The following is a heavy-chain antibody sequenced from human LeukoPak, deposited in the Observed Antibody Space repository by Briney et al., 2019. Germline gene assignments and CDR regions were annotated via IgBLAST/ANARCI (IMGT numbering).Heavy chain of an antibody. V-gene: IGHV4-59*08. CDR3: ARGLGQTYYYYMDV. CDR1: GGSISGYY. J-gene: IGHJ6*03. CDR2: IYYTGSA. D-gene: IGHD5-12*01. Sequence: SETLSLTCTVSGGSISGYYWTWIRQPPEKGLEWIGFIYYTGSASYNPSLKSRVTISVDTSKNQFSLKLSSVTAADTAVYYCARGLGQTYYYYMDVWGKGTTVTVSS.